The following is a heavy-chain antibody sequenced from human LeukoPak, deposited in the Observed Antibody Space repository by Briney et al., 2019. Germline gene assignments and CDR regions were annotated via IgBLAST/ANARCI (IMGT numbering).Heavy chain of an antibody. CDR2: ISYDGSSK. V-gene: IGHV3-30*03. J-gene: IGHJ6*01. D-gene: IGHD1-26*01. CDR3: ARSVLGATWGIYK. CDR1: GFTFSLFG. Sequence: GGSLRLSCAASGFTFSLFGMHWVRQAPGKGLEWVAVISYDGSSKYYADSVKGRFTISRDNSKNTLYLQMNSLRAEDTAVYYCARSVLGATWGIYKWGPGNPGTVSS.